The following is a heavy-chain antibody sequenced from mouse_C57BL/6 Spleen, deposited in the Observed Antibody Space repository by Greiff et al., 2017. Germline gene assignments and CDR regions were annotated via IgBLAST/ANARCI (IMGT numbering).Heavy chain of an antibody. CDR1: GFTFSSYA. CDR3: AREETLTGSFDY. CDR2: ISDGGSYT. J-gene: IGHJ2*01. D-gene: IGHD4-1*01. V-gene: IGHV5-4*01. Sequence: EVQLVESGGGLVKPGGSLKLSCAASGFTFSSYAMSWVRQTPEKRLEWVATISDGGSYTYYPDNVKGRFTISRDNAKNNLYLQMSHLKSEDTAMYYCAREETLTGSFDYWGQGTTLTVSS.